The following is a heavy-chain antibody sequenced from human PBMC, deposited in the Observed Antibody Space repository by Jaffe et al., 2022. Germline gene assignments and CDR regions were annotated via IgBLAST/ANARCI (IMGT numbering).Heavy chain of an antibody. CDR1: GGTFSSYA. V-gene: IGHV1-69*01. D-gene: IGHD3-10*01. Sequence: QVQLVQSGAEVKKPGSSVKVSCKASGGTFSSYAISWVRQAPGQGLEWMGGIIPIFGTANYAQKFQGRVTITADESTSTAYMELSSLRSEDTAVYYCARVSRSGDSGKNYYMDVWGKGTTVTVSS. J-gene: IGHJ6*03. CDR3: ARVSRSGDSGKNYYMDV. CDR2: IIPIFGTA.